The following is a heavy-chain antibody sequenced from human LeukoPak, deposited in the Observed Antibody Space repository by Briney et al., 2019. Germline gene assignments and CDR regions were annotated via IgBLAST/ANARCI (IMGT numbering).Heavy chain of an antibody. CDR1: GFTFSSYE. CDR2: ISSSGSTI. J-gene: IGHJ6*03. Sequence: PGGSLRLSCAASGFTFSSYEMHWVRQAPGKGLEWVSYISSSGSTIYYADSVKGRFTISRDNAKNSLYLQMNSLRVEDTAVYYCARTHGSGSFYHYYMDVWGKGTTVTISS. CDR3: ARTHGSGSFYHYYMDV. D-gene: IGHD3-10*01. V-gene: IGHV3-48*03.